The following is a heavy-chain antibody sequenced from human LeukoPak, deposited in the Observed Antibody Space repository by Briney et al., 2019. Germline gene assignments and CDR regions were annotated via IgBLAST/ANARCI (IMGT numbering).Heavy chain of an antibody. D-gene: IGHD6-13*01. Sequence: SGPTLVKPTQTLTLTCTFSGFSLSTSGVAVGWIRQPPGKALEWLALIYWDDDKRYSPSLKSRLTITKDTSKNQVVLTMTNMDPVATAPYYRAHLIAAADAEYFQHWGEGTLGTVSS. CDR1: GFSLSTSGVA. CDR2: IYWDDDK. V-gene: IGHV2-5*02. J-gene: IGHJ1*01. CDR3: AHLIAAADAEYFQH.